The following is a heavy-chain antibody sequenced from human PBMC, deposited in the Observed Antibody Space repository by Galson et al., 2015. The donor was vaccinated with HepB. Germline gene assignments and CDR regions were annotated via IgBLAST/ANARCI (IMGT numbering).Heavy chain of an antibody. Sequence: SLRLSCAASGFPFRDYYMSWIRQAPGKGLEWVSYISSSGRSTDYADSVKGRITISRDNAKSSLYLQMNRLRVEDTAVYYCARDPRWSGRYWDDIDYWGQGTLVTVSS. CDR2: ISSSGRST. CDR3: ARDPRWSGRYWDDIDY. V-gene: IGHV3-11*01. CDR1: GFPFRDYY. J-gene: IGHJ4*02. D-gene: IGHD1-1*01.